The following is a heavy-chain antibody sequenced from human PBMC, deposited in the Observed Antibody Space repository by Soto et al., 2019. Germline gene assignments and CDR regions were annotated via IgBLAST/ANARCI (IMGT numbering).Heavy chain of an antibody. V-gene: IGHV6-1*01. CDR3: ARGVAAPTWGNDYGMDV. D-gene: IGHD6-19*01. Sequence: SQTLSLTCAISGDSVSSNNAAWNWISQSPSRGLEWLGRTYYRSKWYNDYAVSVKSRITINPDTSKNQFSLQLNSVTPEDTAVYYCARGVAAPTWGNDYGMDVWGQGTTVTVSS. CDR1: GDSVSSNNAA. J-gene: IGHJ6*02. CDR2: TYYRSKWYN.